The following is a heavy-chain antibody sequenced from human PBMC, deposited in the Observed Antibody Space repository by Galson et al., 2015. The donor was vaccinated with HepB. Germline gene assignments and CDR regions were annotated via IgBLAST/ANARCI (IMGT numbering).Heavy chain of an antibody. D-gene: IGHD6-13*01. CDR1: GYTFSNYW. CDR3: ARHWRQQLSMFDVFDI. V-gene: IGHV5-10-1*01. CDR2: IDPSDSYI. J-gene: IGHJ3*02. Sequence: QSGAEVKKPGESLRISCEASGYTFSNYWISWVRQMPGKGLEWMGRIDPSDSYINYSPSFQGHVSISTDKSNSIAYLQWSSLKASDTAIYYCARHWRQQLSMFDVFDIWGQGTMVTVSS.